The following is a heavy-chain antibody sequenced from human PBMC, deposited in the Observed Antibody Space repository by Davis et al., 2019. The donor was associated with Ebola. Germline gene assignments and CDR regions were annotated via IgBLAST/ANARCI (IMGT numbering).Heavy chain of an antibody. CDR1: NASSSSYH. V-gene: IGHV4-59*08. Sequence: SDTLSPTCTPPNASSSSYHWTWARRPPGKGLEWIGHVYHTGWTKYHPSFESRVAISIDTSKRQFSLRLTSVTAADTAKYYCARQKGLDDDYGGTYYYGMDVWGQGITVTVSS. J-gene: IGHJ6*02. CDR3: ARQKGLDDDYGGTYYYGMDV. CDR2: VYHTGWT. D-gene: IGHD4-23*01.